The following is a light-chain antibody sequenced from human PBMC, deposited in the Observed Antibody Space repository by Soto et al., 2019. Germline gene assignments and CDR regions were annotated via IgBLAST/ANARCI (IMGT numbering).Light chain of an antibody. V-gene: IGLV2-8*01. CDR2: EVS. CDR3: SSYAGSNNFV. Sequence: QSVLTQPRSVSGSPGQSVTISCPGTSSDVGGYNYVSWYQQHPGKAPKLMIYEVSKRPSGVPDRFSGSKSGNTASLTVSGLQAEDEADYYCSSYAGSNNFVFGTGTKV. J-gene: IGLJ1*01. CDR1: SSDVGGYNY.